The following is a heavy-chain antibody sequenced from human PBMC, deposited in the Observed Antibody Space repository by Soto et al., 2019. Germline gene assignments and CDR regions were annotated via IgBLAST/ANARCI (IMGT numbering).Heavy chain of an antibody. CDR1: GGSISSYD. V-gene: IGHV4-59*01. D-gene: IGHD6-13*01. CDR2: IYYSGNT. CDR3: ARVIAAAGSWYFYR. J-gene: IGHJ4*02. Sequence: PSETLSLTCTVSGGSISSYDWSWIRRPPGMGLECIGYIYYSGNTNYNPSLKSRVTISLDTSKNQFSLKLSSVTAADKAVFYCARVIAAAGSWYFYRRGQGTPGTVSS.